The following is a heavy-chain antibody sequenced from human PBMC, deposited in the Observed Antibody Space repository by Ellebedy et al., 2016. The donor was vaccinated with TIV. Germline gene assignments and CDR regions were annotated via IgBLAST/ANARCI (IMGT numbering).Heavy chain of an antibody. V-gene: IGHV1-69*13. Sequence: SVKVSCXASGGTFSSYAISWVRQAPGQGLEWMGGIIPIFGTANYAQKFQGRVTITADESTSTAYMELSSLRSEDTAVYYCAREGEDSGYDSYFDYWGQGTLVTVSS. J-gene: IGHJ4*02. D-gene: IGHD5-12*01. CDR3: AREGEDSGYDSYFDY. CDR2: IIPIFGTA. CDR1: GGTFSSYA.